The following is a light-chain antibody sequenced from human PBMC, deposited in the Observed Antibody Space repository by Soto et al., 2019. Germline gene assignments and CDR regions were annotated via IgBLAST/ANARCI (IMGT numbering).Light chain of an antibody. Sequence: QSVLTQPASVSGSPGQPITISCTGTSSDVGAYNYVSWYQLHPGKAPKLMTYEVNNRPSGVSHRFSGSKSGNTASLTFSGLQPEDEADYYCSSYASSGAVVFGGGTKVTVL. J-gene: IGLJ3*02. CDR1: SSDVGAYNY. CDR2: EVN. V-gene: IGLV2-14*01. CDR3: SSYASSGAVV.